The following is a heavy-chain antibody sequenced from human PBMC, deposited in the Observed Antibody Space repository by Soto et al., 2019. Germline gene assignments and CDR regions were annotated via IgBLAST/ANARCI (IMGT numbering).Heavy chain of an antibody. CDR3: ARDKDWVFDY. D-gene: IGHD3-9*01. J-gene: IGHJ4*02. V-gene: IGHV3-48*04. CDR1: GFTFSSYS. Sequence: EVQLVESGGGLVQPGGSLRLSCVASGFTFSSYSMVWVRQAPGKGLEWISYIFVTSTTIYYADSVKGRFTVSRDNTQNSLFLLMNSLRAEDTAIYYCARDKDWVFDYWGQGTLVTVPS. CDR2: IFVTSTTI.